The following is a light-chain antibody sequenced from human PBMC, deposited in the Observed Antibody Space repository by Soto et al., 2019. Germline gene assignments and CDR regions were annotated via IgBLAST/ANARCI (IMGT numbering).Light chain of an antibody. CDR2: GAS. V-gene: IGKV3-15*01. J-gene: IGKJ4*01. Sequence: EIVMTQSPAILSVSPGDRATLSCRAGQSVSNSLAWYQQKPGQTPRLVIYGASNRATGVPARFSGSGSGTDFTLTISSLQPEDFATYYCQQANSFPLTFGGGTKVDIK. CDR1: QSVSNS. CDR3: QQANSFPLT.